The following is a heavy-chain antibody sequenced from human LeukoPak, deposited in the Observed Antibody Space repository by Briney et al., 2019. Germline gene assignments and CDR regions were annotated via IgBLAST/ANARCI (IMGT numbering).Heavy chain of an antibody. J-gene: IGHJ6*03. CDR3: AKNLFKDFEGSAFFGIMDV. CDR1: GLTFNDFA. Sequence: PGGSLRLSRAASGLTFNDFAFFWVRQAPGKGLEWVSDISGSGMSTYYADSVKGRFTISRSNSKNSLFLEMNSLRVEDTATYYCAKNLFKDFEGSAFFGIMDVWGKGTTVTVSS. CDR2: ISGSGMST. D-gene: IGHD6-19*01. V-gene: IGHV3-23*01.